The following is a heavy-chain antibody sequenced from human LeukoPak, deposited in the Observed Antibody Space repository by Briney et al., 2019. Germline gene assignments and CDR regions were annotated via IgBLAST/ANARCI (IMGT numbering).Heavy chain of an antibody. Sequence: GGFLRLSCAASGFTFSKHWMSWVRQAPGKGLEWVANIKLDGSDKNYVDAVKGRFTISRDNARNSLFLEMKSLRAEDTAVYYCVRNGGSFDYWGQGTLVTVSS. CDR1: GFTFSKHW. D-gene: IGHD2-15*01. V-gene: IGHV3-7*01. J-gene: IGHJ4*02. CDR2: IKLDGSDK. CDR3: VRNGGSFDY.